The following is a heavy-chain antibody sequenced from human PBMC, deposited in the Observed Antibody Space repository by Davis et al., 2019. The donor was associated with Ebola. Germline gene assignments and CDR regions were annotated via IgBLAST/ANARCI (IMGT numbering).Heavy chain of an antibody. CDR2: IDGPTTNT. CDR1: GFRFGDYY. CDR3: SSWVSSHFDF. V-gene: IGHV3-11*03. Sequence: PGGSLRLSCAASGFRFGDYYMSWIRQAPGKGLEWVSTIDGPTTNTHYGDSVKGRFTISRDNSKNTLFLQMDSLRPEDTAMYYCSSWVSSHFDFWGRGTLVTVSS. D-gene: IGHD6-13*01. J-gene: IGHJ4*02.